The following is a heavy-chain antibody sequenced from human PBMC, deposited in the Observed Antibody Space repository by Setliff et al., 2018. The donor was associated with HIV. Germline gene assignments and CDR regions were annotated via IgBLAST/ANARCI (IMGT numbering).Heavy chain of an antibody. J-gene: IGHJ6*02. Sequence: SVKVSCKASGGTFSSYAISWVRQAPGQGLEWMGGIIPISGTANYAQKFQGRVTITTDESTSTAYMGLSSLRSEDTAVYYCAREGDCSGGSCYYYYGMDVWGQGTTVTVSS. D-gene: IGHD2-15*01. CDR1: GGTFSSYA. V-gene: IGHV1-69*05. CDR3: AREGDCSGGSCYYYYGMDV. CDR2: IIPISGTA.